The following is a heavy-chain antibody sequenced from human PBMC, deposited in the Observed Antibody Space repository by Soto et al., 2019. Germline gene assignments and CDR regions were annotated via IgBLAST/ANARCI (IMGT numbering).Heavy chain of an antibody. CDR2: MSGSSSTT. J-gene: IGHJ4*02. D-gene: IGHD1-7*01. V-gene: IGHV3-23*01. CDR1: GLTFSNYA. Sequence: EVRLLESGGGLVKPGGSLRLSCATSGLTFSNYAISWVRQAPGGGLEWVSSMSGSSSTTYYADSVRGRFSISSDRSKNTLYLQMSSLRAEDTALYYCAKNQERELPRVIDFWGQGTLVTVSS. CDR3: AKNQERELPRVIDF.